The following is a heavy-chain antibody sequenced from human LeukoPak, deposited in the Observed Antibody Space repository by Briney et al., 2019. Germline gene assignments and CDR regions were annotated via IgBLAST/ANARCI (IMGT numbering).Heavy chain of an antibody. Sequence: SETLSLTCAVYGGSFSGYYWSWIRQPPGKGLEWIGEINHSGSTNYNPSLKSRVTISVDTSKNQFSLKLSSVTAADTAVYYRARPRRGSSGWYGYFQHWGQGTLVTVSS. V-gene: IGHV4-34*01. D-gene: IGHD6-19*01. CDR3: ARPRRGSSGWYGYFQH. CDR1: GGSFSGYY. CDR2: INHSGST. J-gene: IGHJ1*01.